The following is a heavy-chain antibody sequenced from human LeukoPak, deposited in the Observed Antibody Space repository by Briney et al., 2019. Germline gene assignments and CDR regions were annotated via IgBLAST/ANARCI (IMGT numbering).Heavy chain of an antibody. CDR1: GFTLSTYP. Sequence: PGGSLRLSCAASGFTLSTYPMSWVRPAPGKGLEWVSGMSGSGGSTYYADFVKGRFTISRDNSKNTLYLQMNTLRAEDTAIYYCAKDSLPSYGGYFDFWSQGTLVTVSS. CDR2: MSGSGGST. D-gene: IGHD3-16*01. J-gene: IGHJ4*02. CDR3: AKDSLPSYGGYFDF. V-gene: IGHV3-23*01.